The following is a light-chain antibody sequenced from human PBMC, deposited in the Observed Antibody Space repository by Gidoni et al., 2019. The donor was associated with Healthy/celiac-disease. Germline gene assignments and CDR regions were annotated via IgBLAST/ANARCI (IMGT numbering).Light chain of an antibody. CDR2: SAS. J-gene: IGKJ3*01. Sequence: DIQMTQSPSSLSASVGERVTITCRASQSISSYLNWYQQKPGKAPQLLIYSASSLQRGVPSRFSGSGCATDFTLTISSLQPDDVAAYYCKQNYNTPPTFGHXTKVDIK. CDR1: QSISSY. CDR3: KQNYNTPPT. V-gene: IGKV1-39*01.